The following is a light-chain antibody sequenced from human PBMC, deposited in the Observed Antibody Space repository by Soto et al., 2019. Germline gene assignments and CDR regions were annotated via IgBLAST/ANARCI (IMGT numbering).Light chain of an antibody. Sequence: EIVLTQSPGTLSLSPGERATLSCRASQSVSNNYLAWYQQKPGQAPRLLIYGASSRATGIPDRFSGSGSGTDFTLTISRLEPEDFAVYYCQQYGSSPKTFDQGTEVEIK. CDR2: GAS. V-gene: IGKV3-20*01. CDR3: QQYGSSPKT. J-gene: IGKJ1*01. CDR1: QSVSNNY.